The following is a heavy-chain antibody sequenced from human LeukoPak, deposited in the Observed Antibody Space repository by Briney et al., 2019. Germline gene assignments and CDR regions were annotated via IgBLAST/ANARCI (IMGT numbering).Heavy chain of an antibody. CDR2: ITSGETYI. V-gene: IGHV3-21*01. J-gene: IGHJ6*04. D-gene: IGHD3-10*02. CDR3: AELGMIGGV. Sequence: GGSLRLSCAASGFTFSTYNMNWLRQAPGKGLEWVSSITSGETYIYYADSVKGRFTISRDNAKNSLYLQMNSLRAEDTAVYYCAELGMIGGVWGKGTTVTISS. CDR1: GFTFSTYN.